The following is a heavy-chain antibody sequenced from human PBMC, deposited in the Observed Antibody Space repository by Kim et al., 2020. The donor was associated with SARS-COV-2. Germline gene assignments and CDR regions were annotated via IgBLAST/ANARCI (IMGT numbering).Heavy chain of an antibody. J-gene: IGHJ6*03. CDR2: IYTSGST. CDR1: GGSISSYY. Sequence: SETLSLTCTVSGGSISSYYLSWIRQPAGKGLEWIGRIYTSGSTNYNPSLKSRVTMSVDTSKNQFSLKLSSVTAADTAVYYCAREYRFRRTYYYYYMDVWGKGTTVTVSS. D-gene: IGHD2-2*02. V-gene: IGHV4-4*07. CDR3: AREYRFRRTYYYYYMDV.